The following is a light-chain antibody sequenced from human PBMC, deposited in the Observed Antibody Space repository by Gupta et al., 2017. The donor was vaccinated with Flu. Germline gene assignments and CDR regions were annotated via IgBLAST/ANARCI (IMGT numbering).Light chain of an antibody. J-gene: IGKJ4*01. CDR2: KAS. Sequence: DIQMTQSPSTLSSSVGDRVTITCRASQSISSWLAWYQQKPGRAPNLLIYKASTLETGVPSRFRGSGSGTEFTLTISSLQPDDIGTYYCQQEHNSPLTFGGGTKVEIK. CDR3: QQEHNSPLT. V-gene: IGKV1-5*03. CDR1: QSISSW.